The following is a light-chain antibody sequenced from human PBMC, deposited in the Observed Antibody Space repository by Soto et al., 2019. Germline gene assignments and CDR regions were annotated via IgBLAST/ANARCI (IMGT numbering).Light chain of an antibody. CDR1: QGISNS. V-gene: IGKV1-27*01. CDR2: AAS. Sequence: DIQMTQSPSFLSASVGDRVTITCRASQGISNSLAWYHHKPGKVPKLLIYAASTLHSGVPSRFSGSGSGTDFTLTISSLQPEAVAVYYCQKHRSVPFTFGGGTKVEIK. J-gene: IGKJ4*01. CDR3: QKHRSVPFT.